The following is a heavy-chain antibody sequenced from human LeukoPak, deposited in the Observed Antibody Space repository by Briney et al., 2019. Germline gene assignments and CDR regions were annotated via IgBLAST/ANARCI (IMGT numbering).Heavy chain of an antibody. CDR3: AKVKVGTIAVAGSRGGRAYYFDY. CDR1: GFTFSSYD. CDR2: IGTAGDT. J-gene: IGHJ4*02. V-gene: IGHV3-13*01. Sequence: GGSLRLSCAASGFTFSSYDMHWVRQATGKGLEWVSAIGTAGDTYYADSVKGRFTISRDNSKNTLYLQMISLRAEDTAIYYCAKVKVGTIAVAGSRGGRAYYFDYWGQGALVTVSS. D-gene: IGHD6-19*01.